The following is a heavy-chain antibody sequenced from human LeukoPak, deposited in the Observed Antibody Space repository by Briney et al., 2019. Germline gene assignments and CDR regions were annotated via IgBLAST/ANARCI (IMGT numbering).Heavy chain of an antibody. Sequence: GGSLRLSCAASGFTFSDYYMSWIRQAPGKGLEWVSYISSSGSTIYYADSVKSRFTISRDNAKNSLYLQMNSLRAEDTAVYYCASYEPYYYDSSGYQYFQHWGQGTLVTVSS. CDR3: ASYEPYYYDSSGYQYFQH. D-gene: IGHD3-22*01. CDR2: ISSSGSTI. J-gene: IGHJ1*01. CDR1: GFTFSDYY. V-gene: IGHV3-11*04.